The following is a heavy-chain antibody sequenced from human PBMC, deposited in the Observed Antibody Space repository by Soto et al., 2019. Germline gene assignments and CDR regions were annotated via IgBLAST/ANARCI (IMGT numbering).Heavy chain of an antibody. CDR3: SRIVDSGVVTSSNDY. CDR1: GFTFSDSA. V-gene: IGHV3-73*02. Sequence: EVHLVESGGGLVQPGGSLKLSCAASGFTFSDSAIHWVRQASGKGLEWVGRIRSKTNNYATAYAASVKGRFTISRDESKNTAFLQMNSLTSEDTAVYYGSRIVDSGVVTSSNDYWGQGTLVTVSS. CDR2: IRSKTNNYAT. D-gene: IGHD5-18*01. J-gene: IGHJ4*02.